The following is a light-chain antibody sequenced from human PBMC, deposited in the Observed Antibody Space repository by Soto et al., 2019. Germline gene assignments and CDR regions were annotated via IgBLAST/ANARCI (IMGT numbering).Light chain of an antibody. CDR3: ATWDDSLNVV. CDR2: SND. Sequence: QSVLTQSPSASGTPGQRVSISCSGSTSNIGTITVSWYQHVPGTAPKLLIYSNDQRPSAVPGRFSGSKSGTSASLAISGLLSEDEADYYCATWDDSLNVVFGGGTKLTVL. V-gene: IGLV1-44*01. J-gene: IGLJ2*01. CDR1: TSNIGTIT.